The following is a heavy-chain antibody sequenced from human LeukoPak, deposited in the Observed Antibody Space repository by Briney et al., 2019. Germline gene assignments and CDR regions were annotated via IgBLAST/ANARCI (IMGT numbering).Heavy chain of an antibody. D-gene: IGHD3-10*01. V-gene: IGHV3-21*04. CDR2: ITKSSTYV. Sequence: GGSLRLACEASGFFFRTHSMNWVRQAPGKGLEWVSSITKSSTYVYYADSVKGRFTISRDNANNSLFLQMNNLGVEDTGVYYCARGSGVHVWGQGTLVIVSS. CDR3: ARGSGVHV. J-gene: IGHJ4*02. CDR1: GFFFRTHS.